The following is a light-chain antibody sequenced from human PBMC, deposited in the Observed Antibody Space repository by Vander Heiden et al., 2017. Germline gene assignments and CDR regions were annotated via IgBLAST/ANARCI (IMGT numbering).Light chain of an antibody. Sequence: DIVMTQSQVYFTVTPGDPPSIPCRLSQSLLHSHGFNYFDCYLQKPGQPPQLLIYLGSNRVSGVPDRFTGSGSGTYFTLAISRVETEDVGVYYCMQALKTPYTFGQGTKVEI. CDR1: QSLLHSHGFNY. J-gene: IGKJ2*01. CDR3: MQALKTPYT. V-gene: IGKV2-28*01. CDR2: LGS.